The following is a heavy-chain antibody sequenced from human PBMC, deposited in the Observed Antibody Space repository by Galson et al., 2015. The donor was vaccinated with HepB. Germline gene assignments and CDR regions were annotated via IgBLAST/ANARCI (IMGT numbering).Heavy chain of an antibody. D-gene: IGHD3-22*01. CDR2: ISGSGGTT. Sequence: SLRLSCAASGFAFSSYAMSWVRQAPGKGLEWVSSISGSGGTTYYADSVKGRFTISRDTSKSTLYLQMNSLRAEDTALYYCAKRTDSSGSRGGAFDIWGQGTMVTVSS. CDR1: GFAFSSYA. V-gene: IGHV3-23*01. J-gene: IGHJ3*02. CDR3: AKRTDSSGSRGGAFDI.